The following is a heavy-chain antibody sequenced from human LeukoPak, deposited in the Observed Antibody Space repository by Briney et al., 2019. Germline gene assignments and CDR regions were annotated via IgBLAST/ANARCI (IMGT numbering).Heavy chain of an antibody. D-gene: IGHD3-22*01. CDR1: GGSISSYY. Sequence: SETLSLTCTVSGGSISSYYWSWIRQPPGKGLEWIGYIYYSGSTNYNPSLKSRVTISVDTSKNQFSLKLSSVTAADTAVYYCARDFLGFYDSSDYTIYYYYGMGVWGQGTTVTVSS. J-gene: IGHJ6*02. CDR3: ARDFLGFYDSSDYTIYYYYGMGV. V-gene: IGHV4-59*01. CDR2: IYYSGST.